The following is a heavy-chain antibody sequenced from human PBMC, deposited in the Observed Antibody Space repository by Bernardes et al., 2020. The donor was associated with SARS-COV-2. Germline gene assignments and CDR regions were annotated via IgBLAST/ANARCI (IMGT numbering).Heavy chain of an antibody. J-gene: IGHJ3*02. Sequence: GSLRLSCAASGFTFSSYAMHWVRQAPGKGLEWVAVISYDGSNKYYADSVKGRFTISRDNSKNTLYLQMNSLRAEDTAVYYCARPVYYYDSSGSAFDIWGQGTMVTVSS. CDR3: ARPVYYYDSSGSAFDI. D-gene: IGHD3-22*01. CDR1: GFTFSSYA. V-gene: IGHV3-30*01. CDR2: ISYDGSNK.